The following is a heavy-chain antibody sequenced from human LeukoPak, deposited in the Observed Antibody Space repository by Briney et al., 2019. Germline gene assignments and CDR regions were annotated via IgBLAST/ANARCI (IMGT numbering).Heavy chain of an antibody. V-gene: IGHV3-7*03. D-gene: IGHD1-26*01. CDR1: GFTFSSYW. CDR2: IKQDGSEK. CDR3: AKETSSGNFVTIDC. J-gene: IGHJ4*02. Sequence: GGSLRLSCAASGFTFSSYWMSWVRQAPGKGLEWVANIKQDGSEKYYVDSVKGRFTISRDNAKNTLYLQMNSLRAEDTAVYYCAKETSSGNFVTIDCWGQGTLVTVSS.